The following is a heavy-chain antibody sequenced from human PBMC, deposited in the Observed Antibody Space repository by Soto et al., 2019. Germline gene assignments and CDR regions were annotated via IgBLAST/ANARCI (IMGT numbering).Heavy chain of an antibody. D-gene: IGHD1-7*01. CDR1: GGSISSGGYY. CDR2: IYYSGST. V-gene: IGHV4-31*03. Sequence: SETLSLTCTVSGGSISSGGYYWSWIRQHPGKGLEWIGYIYYSGSTYYNPSLKSRVTISVDTSKNQFSLKLSSVTAADTAVYYCARVEITGTSKDYWGPGTLVTVSS. CDR3: ARVEITGTSKDY. J-gene: IGHJ4*02.